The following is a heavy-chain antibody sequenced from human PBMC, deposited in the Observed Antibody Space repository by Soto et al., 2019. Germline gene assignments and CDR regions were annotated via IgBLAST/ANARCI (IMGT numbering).Heavy chain of an antibody. V-gene: IGHV4-39*01. J-gene: IGHJ5*01. CDR2: IYYSGNT. Sequence: ETLSLTCTVSGGSVSNNDYFWGWIRQPPGKGLEWIGSIYYSGNTYYNSSLKSRVTISVDTSKNQFSLELSSVTAADTAVYYCTRTINQLLFPFGSWGQGTLVTVSS. CDR1: GGSVSNNDYF. CDR3: TRTINQLLFPFGS. D-gene: IGHD2-2*01.